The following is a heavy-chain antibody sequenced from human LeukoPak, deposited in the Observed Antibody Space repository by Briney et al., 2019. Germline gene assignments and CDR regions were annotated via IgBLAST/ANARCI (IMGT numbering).Heavy chain of an antibody. Sequence: GGSLRLSCAASGFIFSNYAMHWVRQAPGKGPQYVSAISPKGDITYYIDSVRGRFTISRDNSKNTLYLQMNSLRAEDMALYYCAKGGYSSSSRFDYWGQGTLVTVSS. D-gene: IGHD6-6*01. CDR1: GFIFSNYA. CDR3: AKGGYSSSSRFDY. CDR2: ISPKGDIT. J-gene: IGHJ4*02. V-gene: IGHV3-64*02.